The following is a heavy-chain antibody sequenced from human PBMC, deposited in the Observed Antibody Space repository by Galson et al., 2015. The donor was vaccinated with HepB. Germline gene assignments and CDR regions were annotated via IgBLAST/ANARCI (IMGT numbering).Heavy chain of an antibody. J-gene: IGHJ4*02. CDR3: ARDELSGNYYGGGDY. V-gene: IGHV1-18*04. Sequence: SVKVSCKASGYTFTSYGISWVRQAPGQGLEWMGWISAYNGNTNYAQKLQGRVTMTTDTSTSTAYMELRSLRSDDTAVYYCARDELSGNYYGGGDYWGQGTLVTVSS. CDR1: GYTFTSYG. D-gene: IGHD1-26*01. CDR2: ISAYNGNT.